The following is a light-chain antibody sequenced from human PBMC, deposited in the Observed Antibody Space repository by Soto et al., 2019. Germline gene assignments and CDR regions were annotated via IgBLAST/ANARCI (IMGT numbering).Light chain of an antibody. Sequence: DIVMTQTPLSSPVTLGQPASISCRSSQSLLDSDGDTYLSWLQQRPGQPPRLLIYKTSSRLSGVTDRFSGSGAGTDFTLKISRVEVEDVGVYYCMQATQFPHTFGQGTKLEI. J-gene: IGKJ2*01. CDR1: QSLLDSDGDTY. CDR3: MQATQFPHT. CDR2: KTS. V-gene: IGKV2-24*01.